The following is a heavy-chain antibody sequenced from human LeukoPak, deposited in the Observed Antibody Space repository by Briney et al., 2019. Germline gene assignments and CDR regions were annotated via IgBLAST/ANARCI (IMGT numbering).Heavy chain of an antibody. CDR2: IYSGGNT. V-gene: IGHV3-66*01. CDR1: GFTVSNNY. CDR3: TTVSSRRFDY. Sequence: GGSLRLSCAASGFTVSNNYMSWVRQATGKGLEWVSIIYSGGNTYYADSLKGRFSISRDNSKNTLYLQMNSLRAEDTAVYYCTTVSSRRFDYWGQGTLVTVSS. J-gene: IGHJ4*02.